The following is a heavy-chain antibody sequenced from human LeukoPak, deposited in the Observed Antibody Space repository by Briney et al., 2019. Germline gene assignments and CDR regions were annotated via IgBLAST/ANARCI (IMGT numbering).Heavy chain of an antibody. CDR3: SRESGPFSPFGF. J-gene: IGHJ4*02. CDR1: GGSISGTNW. CDR2: ISLRGLT. Sequence: ASETLSLTCGVSGGSISGTNWWSWVRQPPGQGLEWIGEISLRGLTNYNPSLRSRLTMSLGESKNQVSLNLTSVTAADTAVYYCSRESGPFSPFGFWGQGTLVSVHS. D-gene: IGHD1-26*01. V-gene: IGHV4-4*02.